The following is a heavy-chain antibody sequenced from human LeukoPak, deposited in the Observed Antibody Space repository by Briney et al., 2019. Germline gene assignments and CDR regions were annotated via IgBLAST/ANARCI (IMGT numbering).Heavy chain of an antibody. Sequence: VSGPTLVKPTHTVTLTCTFSGFSLSTSGVGVGWIRQPPGKALEWLALIYWNDDKRYSPSLKSRLTITKDTSKNQVVLTMTNMDPVDTATYNCALSMTTVTLFDYWGQGTLVTVSS. J-gene: IGHJ4*02. CDR3: ALSMTTVTLFDY. D-gene: IGHD4-17*01. CDR1: GFSLSTSGVG. V-gene: IGHV2-5*01. CDR2: IYWNDDK.